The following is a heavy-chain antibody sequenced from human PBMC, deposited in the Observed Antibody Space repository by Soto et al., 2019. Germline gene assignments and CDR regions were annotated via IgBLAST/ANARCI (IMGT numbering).Heavy chain of an antibody. V-gene: IGHV1-18*01. Sequence: QVQLVQSGAEVKKPGASVKVSCKASGYTFTSYGISWVRQAPGQGLEWMGWISAYNGNTHYAQKLRGRAHMTTDTSTSTSRVELRCLQSVDRAVHYGARTPPPFSYWGEGALCSVSS. CDR2: ISAYNGNT. CDR1: GYTFTSYG. CDR3: ARTPPPFSY. D-gene: IGHD3-16*01. J-gene: IGHJ4*02.